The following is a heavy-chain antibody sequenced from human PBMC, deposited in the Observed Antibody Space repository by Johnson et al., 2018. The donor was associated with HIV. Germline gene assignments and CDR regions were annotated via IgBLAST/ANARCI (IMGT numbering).Heavy chain of an antibody. CDR1: AFTVSSNY. Sequence: VQLVESGGGVVQPERSLRLSCSASAFTVSSNYMSWVRQAPGKGLEWVSVIYSGGSTYYADPVKGRFTISRDNSKNTLYLQMNSLRAEDTAVYYCARWIQLWVAFDIWGHGTMVTVSS. D-gene: IGHD5-18*01. V-gene: IGHV3-66*01. J-gene: IGHJ3*02. CDR3: ARWIQLWVAFDI. CDR2: IYSGGST.